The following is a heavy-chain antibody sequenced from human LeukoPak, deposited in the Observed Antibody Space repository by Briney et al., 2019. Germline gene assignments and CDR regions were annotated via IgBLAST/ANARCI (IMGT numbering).Heavy chain of an antibody. J-gene: IGHJ4*02. Sequence: HPGGSLRLSCAASRFSFSSHGMNWVRQAPGKGLEWVAVIWYAGTNKDYASSVRGRFAISRDNSKNTLYLQMNSLRAEDTAVYYCATAIDYGDRRELPGGFDFWGQGTLVTVSS. CDR2: IWYAGTNK. V-gene: IGHV3-33*01. CDR1: RFSFSSHG. CDR3: ATAIDYGDRRELPGGFDF. D-gene: IGHD4-17*01.